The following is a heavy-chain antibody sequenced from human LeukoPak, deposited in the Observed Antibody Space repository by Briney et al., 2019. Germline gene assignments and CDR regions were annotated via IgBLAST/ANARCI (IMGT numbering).Heavy chain of an antibody. V-gene: IGHV4-39*07. J-gene: IGHJ4*02. CDR2: IYYSGST. D-gene: IGHD3-22*01. CDR1: GGSISSSSYY. CDR3: ARGGSSGIGAVPPGD. Sequence: SETLSLTCTVSGGSISSSSYYWGWIRQPPGKGLEWIGSIYYSGSTYYNPSLKSRVTISVDTSKNQFSLKLSSVTAADTAVYYCARGGSSGIGAVPPGDWGQGTLVTVSS.